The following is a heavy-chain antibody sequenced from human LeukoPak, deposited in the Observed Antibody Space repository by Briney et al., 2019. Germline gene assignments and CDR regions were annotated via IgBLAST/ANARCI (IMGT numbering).Heavy chain of an antibody. CDR1: GGSISSSSYY. CDR2: IYYSGST. CDR3: ARTAVSVGFDY. D-gene: IGHD1-26*01. Sequence: SETLSLTCTVSGGSISSSSYYWAWIRQPPGKGLEWIGSIYYSGSTYYNPSLKTRVTISVDTSKNQFSLKLRSVTAADTAVYYCARTAVSVGFDYWGQGTLVTVSS. V-gene: IGHV4-39*01. J-gene: IGHJ4*02.